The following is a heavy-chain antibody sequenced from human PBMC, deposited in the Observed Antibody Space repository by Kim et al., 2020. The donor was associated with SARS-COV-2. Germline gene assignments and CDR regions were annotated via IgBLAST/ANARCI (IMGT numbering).Heavy chain of an antibody. D-gene: IGHD2-15*01. Sequence: SETLSLTCTVSGGSISSSSYYWGWIRQPPGKGLEWIGSIYYSGSTYYNPSLKSRVTISVDTSKNQFSLKLSPVTAADTAVYYCARLPVGNPAGFDYWDQG. J-gene: IGHJ4*02. CDR1: GGSISSSSYY. CDR3: ARLPVGNPAGFDY. CDR2: IYYSGST. V-gene: IGHV4-39*01.